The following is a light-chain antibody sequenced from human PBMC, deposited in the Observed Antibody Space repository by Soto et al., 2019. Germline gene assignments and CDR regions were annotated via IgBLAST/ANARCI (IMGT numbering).Light chain of an antibody. CDR3: ISYTSSSTWV. Sequence: QSALTQPASVSGSPGQSITISCTGTTSDVGGYNYVSWFQQHPGKAPKLMIYDVSNRPSGVSDRFSGSKSGNTASLTISGLQADDEADYFCISYTSSSTWVFGGGTKLTVL. CDR2: DVS. CDR1: TSDVGGYNY. V-gene: IGLV2-14*01. J-gene: IGLJ3*02.